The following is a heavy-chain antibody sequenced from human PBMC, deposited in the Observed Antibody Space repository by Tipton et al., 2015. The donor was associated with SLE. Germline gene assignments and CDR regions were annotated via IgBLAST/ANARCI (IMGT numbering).Heavy chain of an antibody. CDR1: GGTFSSYA. D-gene: IGHD4-17*01. CDR3: ARGRRPLRTVTTRYYYGYDMDV. J-gene: IGHJ6*02. V-gene: IGHV1-69*01. CDR2: IIPILGLA. Sequence: QLVQSGAEVKKPGSSVKVSCKASGGTFSSYAISWVRQAPGQGLEWMGGIIPILGLANYAQKFQGRVPITPDESTSTAYMELSSLRPEDTDVYYCARGRRPLRTVTTRYYYGYDMDVWGQGTTVTVSS.